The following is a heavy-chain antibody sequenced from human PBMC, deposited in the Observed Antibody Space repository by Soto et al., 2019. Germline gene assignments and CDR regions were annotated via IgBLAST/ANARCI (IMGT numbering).Heavy chain of an antibody. D-gene: IGHD5-18*01. V-gene: IGHV3-48*01. CDR3: ARENRDTANDYYYYYMDV. Sequence: GGSLRLSCAASGFTFSSYSMNWVRQAPGKVLEWVSYISSSSSTIYYADSVKGRFTISRDNAKNSLYQQMNSLRAEDTAVYYCARENRDTANDYYYYYMDVWGKGTTVTVSS. J-gene: IGHJ6*03. CDR2: ISSSSSTI. CDR1: GFTFSSYS.